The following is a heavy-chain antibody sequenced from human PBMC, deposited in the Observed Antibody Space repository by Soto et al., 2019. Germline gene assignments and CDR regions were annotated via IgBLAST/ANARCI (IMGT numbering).Heavy chain of an antibody. V-gene: IGHV4-59*01. D-gene: IGHD1-1*01. Sequence: QVQLQESGPGLVKPSETLSLTCTVSGGSISSYYWSWIRQPPGKGLEWIGYIYYSGRTNYNPSLKSRVTISVDTSKNQFSLKLSSVTAADTAVYYCARVEPQLYFDYWGQGTLVTVSS. CDR3: ARVEPQLYFDY. CDR2: IYYSGRT. J-gene: IGHJ4*02. CDR1: GGSISSYY.